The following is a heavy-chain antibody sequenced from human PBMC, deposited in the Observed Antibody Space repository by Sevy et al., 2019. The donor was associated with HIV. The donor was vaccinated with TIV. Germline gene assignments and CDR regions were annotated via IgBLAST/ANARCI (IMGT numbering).Heavy chain of an antibody. J-gene: IGHJ6*02. CDR1: GFTFARYA. CDR3: AKGDRTFYGMDV. Sequence: GGSLRLSCAASGFTFARYAMNWVRQAPGKGLEWVSAISGSGGATYYAESVEGRFTISRDNSRETLYVQMNSLRVEDTAVYYRAKGDRTFYGMDVWGQGTTVTVSS. V-gene: IGHV3-23*01. CDR2: ISGSGGAT. D-gene: IGHD3-16*01.